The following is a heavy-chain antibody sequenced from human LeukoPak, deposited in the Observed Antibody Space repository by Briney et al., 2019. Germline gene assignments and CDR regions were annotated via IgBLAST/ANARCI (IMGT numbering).Heavy chain of an antibody. J-gene: IGHJ5*02. D-gene: IGHD3-10*01. CDR1: GYTFTSYY. V-gene: IGHV1-46*01. CDR3: ARDRITMVRGVQNWFDP. CDR2: INPSGGST. Sequence: ASVKVSCKASGYTFTSYYMHWVRQAPGQGLEWMGIINPSGGSTSYAQKFQGRVTMTRDTSTSTVYMELSSLRSEDPAVYYCARDRITMVRGVQNWFDPWGQGTLVTVSS.